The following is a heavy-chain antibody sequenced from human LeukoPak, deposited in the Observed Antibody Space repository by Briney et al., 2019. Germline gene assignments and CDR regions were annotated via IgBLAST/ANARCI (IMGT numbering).Heavy chain of an antibody. Sequence: GGSLRLSCAASGFTFDDYTMNWVRQAPGKGLEWVSSISSSSSYIYYTDSVKGRFTISRDNAKNSLYLQMNSLRAEDTAVYYCARDKIFGVVPQFDPWGQGILVTVSS. V-gene: IGHV3-21*01. J-gene: IGHJ5*02. CDR3: ARDKIFGVVPQFDP. CDR2: ISSSSSYI. CDR1: GFTFDDYT. D-gene: IGHD3-3*01.